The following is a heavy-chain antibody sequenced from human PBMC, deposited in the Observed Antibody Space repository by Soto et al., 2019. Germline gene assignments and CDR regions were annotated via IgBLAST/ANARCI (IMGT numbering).Heavy chain of an antibody. V-gene: IGHV4-59*01. D-gene: IGHD6-13*01. J-gene: IGHJ4*02. CDR1: GESINNYY. CDR2: IYYTGST. CDR3: AKYRRTEAEGFTLDY. Sequence: PSETLSLTCTVSGESINNYYWSWIRQPPGKRLEWIGYIYYTGSTTYNPSLESRVTMSVDTSKNQFSLKLSSVNAADTAVYYCAKYRRTEAEGFTLDYWGRGTLVTVSS.